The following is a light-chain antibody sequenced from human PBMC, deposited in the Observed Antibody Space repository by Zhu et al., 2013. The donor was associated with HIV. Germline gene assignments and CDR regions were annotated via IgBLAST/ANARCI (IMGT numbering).Light chain of an antibody. J-gene: IGKJ1*01. V-gene: IGKV3-15*01. Sequence: ETLLAQSPATLSLSPGERATLSCRASQSISSSLAWYQHKPGQAPRLLIYGATTRATGIPVRFSGSGSGTEFTLTISSLQPEDFAVYYCQQYNNWPRTFGQGTKVEIK. CDR1: QSISSS. CDR2: GAT. CDR3: QQYNNWPRT.